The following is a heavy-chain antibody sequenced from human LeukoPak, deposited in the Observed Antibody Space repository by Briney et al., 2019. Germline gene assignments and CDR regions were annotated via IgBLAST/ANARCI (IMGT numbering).Heavy chain of an antibody. Sequence: GGSLRLSCAASGFTFSSYSMNWVRQAPGKGLEWVSYISSSSSTIYYADSVKGRFTISRDNAKNSLYLQMNSLRAEDTAVYYCAKDKGRSRELSSLDYWGQGTLVTVSS. CDR3: AKDKGRSRELSSLDY. J-gene: IGHJ4*02. D-gene: IGHD3-16*02. CDR1: GFTFSSYS. CDR2: ISSSSSTI. V-gene: IGHV3-48*01.